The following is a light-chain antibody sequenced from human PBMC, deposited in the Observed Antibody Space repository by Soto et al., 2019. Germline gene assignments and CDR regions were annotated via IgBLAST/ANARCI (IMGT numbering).Light chain of an antibody. J-gene: IGKJ2*01. CDR1: QSISSW. V-gene: IGKV1-5*03. Sequence: DLQRTQSPSTLSASVGARVTITCRARQSISSWLAWYQQKPGKAPKLRIYKAASLESGVPSRFSGSGSGTEFTLTISSLQRDDFATDYCRQYNRYSYTFRQGTKLEIK. CDR3: RQYNRYSYT. CDR2: KAA.